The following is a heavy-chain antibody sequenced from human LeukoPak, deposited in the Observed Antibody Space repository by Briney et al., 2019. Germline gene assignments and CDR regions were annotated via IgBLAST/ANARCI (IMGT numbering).Heavy chain of an antibody. CDR1: GFTFSSYG. CDR2: IWYDGSNK. Sequence: GGSLRLSCAASGFTFSSYGVHWVRQAPGKGLEWVAVIWYDGSNKYYADSVKGRFTISRDNSKNTLYLQMNSLRAEDTAVYYCARDIQRITMIVVVPKLDAFDIWGQGTMVTVSS. V-gene: IGHV3-33*01. CDR3: ARDIQRITMIVVVPKLDAFDI. D-gene: IGHD3-22*01. J-gene: IGHJ3*02.